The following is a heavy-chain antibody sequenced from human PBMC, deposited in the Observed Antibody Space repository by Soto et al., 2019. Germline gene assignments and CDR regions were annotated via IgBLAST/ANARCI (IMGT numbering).Heavy chain of an antibody. J-gene: IGHJ6*03. D-gene: IGHD6-6*01. Sequence: EVQLAESGGGLAQPGGSLRLSCAASGFTLSGYAMDWVRQAPGKGLEYVSGISSNGVGTYYANSVQGRFTISRDKSKNTVYLQMGSLRPEDMAVYYCARRARPDFYYMDVWGKGTTVTVSS. CDR1: GFTLSGYA. CDR2: ISSNGVGT. V-gene: IGHV3-64*01. CDR3: ARRARPDFYYMDV.